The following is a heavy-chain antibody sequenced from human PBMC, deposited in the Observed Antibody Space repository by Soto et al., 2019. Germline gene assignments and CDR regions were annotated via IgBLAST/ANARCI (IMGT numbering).Heavy chain of an antibody. CDR2: INGGGETT. D-gene: IGHD3-10*01. CDR3: AKNSGWFNT. Sequence: EFQVMQSGGGFVQPGGALRLACLASGFSFSTTDMSWVRQAPGKGLDWVSTINGGGETTDYADSVRGRFTISRDNSKNTVYLQMDGLRVDDTAFYYCAKNSGWFNTWGQGDLVIVSS. J-gene: IGHJ5*02. V-gene: IGHV3-23*01. CDR1: GFSFSTTD.